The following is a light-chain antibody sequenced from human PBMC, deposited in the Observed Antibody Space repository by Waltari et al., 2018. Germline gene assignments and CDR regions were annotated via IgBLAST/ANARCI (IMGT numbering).Light chain of an antibody. CDR3: QQYGSSFPWT. Sequence: EIVLTQSPGTLSLSPGERATLSCRASQSVSDYYLAWYQQKPGQAPRLLIYSAYNSAAGVPDRFSGSGSGTDFTLTISRLEPGDFAVYYCQQYGSSFPWTFGQGTKVEI. CDR2: SAY. J-gene: IGKJ1*01. CDR1: QSVSDYY. V-gene: IGKV3-20*01.